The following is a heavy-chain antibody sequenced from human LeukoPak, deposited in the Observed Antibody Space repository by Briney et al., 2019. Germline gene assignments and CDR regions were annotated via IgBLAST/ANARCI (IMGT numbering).Heavy chain of an antibody. CDR1: GYTFTGYY. J-gene: IGHJ3*02. V-gene: IGHV1-2*02. CDR2: INPNSGGT. D-gene: IGHD4-17*01. Sequence: ASVKVSCKASGYTFTGYYMHWVRQAPGQGLEWMGWINPNSGGTNYAQKFQGRVTMTSDTSISTAYMELSRLRSDDTAVYYCAIATTVDVLYAFDIWGQGTMVTVSS. CDR3: AIATTVDVLYAFDI.